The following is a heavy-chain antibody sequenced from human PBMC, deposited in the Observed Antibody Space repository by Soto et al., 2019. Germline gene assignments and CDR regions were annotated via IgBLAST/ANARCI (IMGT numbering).Heavy chain of an antibody. V-gene: IGHV1-2*02. J-gene: IGHJ3*02. CDR1: VYTFTGSS. Sequence: GSVKGDWKTSVYTFTGSSLHLVRQAPGQRLEWMGWINPNNGVTNYAQKFHGRVAMTRYTSISTAYMELSRLTSDDTAVYYCARVQLELMSDAFDIWGQGTMVTVS. CDR3: ARVQLELMSDAFDI. CDR2: INPNNGVT. D-gene: IGHD1-1*01.